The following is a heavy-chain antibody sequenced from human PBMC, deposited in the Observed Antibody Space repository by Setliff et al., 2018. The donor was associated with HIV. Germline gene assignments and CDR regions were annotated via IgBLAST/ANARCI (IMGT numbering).Heavy chain of an antibody. CDR1: GGSIGASY. Sequence: SETLSLTCSLSGGSIGASYWSWIRQSPGKELEWIAYIYYTGSTSYNPSLKSRVTISVDTSKNQFFLKLTSVTAADTAVYYCARAGSGYDLNYNYFDPWGQGTLVTVS. V-gene: IGHV4-59*01. CDR3: ARAGSGYDLNYNYFDP. J-gene: IGHJ5*02. D-gene: IGHD5-12*01. CDR2: IYYTGST.